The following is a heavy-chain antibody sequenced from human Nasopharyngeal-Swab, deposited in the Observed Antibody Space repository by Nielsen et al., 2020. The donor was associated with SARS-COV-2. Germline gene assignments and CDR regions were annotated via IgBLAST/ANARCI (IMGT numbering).Heavy chain of an antibody. J-gene: IGHJ5*02. CDR1: GGSFSGYY. CDR3: AREGNWNSRWFDP. V-gene: IGHV4-34*01. Sequence: SETLSLTCAVYGGSFSGYYWSWIRQPPGKGLEWIGEINHSGSTYYNPSLKSRVTISVDTSKNQFSLKLSSVTAADTAVYYCAREGNWNSRWFDPWGQGTLVTVSS. D-gene: IGHD1-20*01. CDR2: INHSGST.